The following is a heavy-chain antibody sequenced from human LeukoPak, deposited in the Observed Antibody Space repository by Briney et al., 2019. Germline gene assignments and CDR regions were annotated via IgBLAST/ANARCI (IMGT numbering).Heavy chain of an antibody. V-gene: IGHV3-21*01. CDR2: ISSSSSYI. Sequence: PGGSLRLSCAASGFTFSSYSMNWVRQAPGKGLEWVSSISSSSSYIYYADSVKGRFTISRDNAKNSLYLQMNSLRAEDTAVYYCARIGRYFDWLLPFDYWDQGTLVTVSS. CDR3: ARIGRYFDWLLPFDY. D-gene: IGHD3-9*01. J-gene: IGHJ4*02. CDR1: GFTFSSYS.